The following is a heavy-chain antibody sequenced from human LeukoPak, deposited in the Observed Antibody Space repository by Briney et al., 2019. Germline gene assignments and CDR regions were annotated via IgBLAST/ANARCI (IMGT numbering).Heavy chain of an antibody. CDR3: TRETSSRYFDY. V-gene: IGHV1-69*05. J-gene: IGHJ4*02. CDR1: GYTFTDYY. CDR2: IIPIFGTA. Sequence: SVKVSCKTSGYTFTDYYIHWVRQAPGQGLEWMGGIIPIFGTANYAQKFQGRVTITTDESTSTAYMELSSLRSEDTAVYYCTRETSSRYFDYWGQGTLVTVSS.